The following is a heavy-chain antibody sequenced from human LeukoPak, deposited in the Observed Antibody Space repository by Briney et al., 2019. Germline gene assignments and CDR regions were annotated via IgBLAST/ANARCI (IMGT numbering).Heavy chain of an antibody. V-gene: IGHV4-34*01. CDR1: GGSFSGYY. CDR3: ASRGKYYDSSGESDY. Sequence: SETLSLTCAVYGGSFSGYYWSWIRQPPGKGLEWIGEINHSGGTNYNPSLKSRVTISVDTSKNQFSLKLSSVTAADTAVYYCASRGKYYDSSGESDYWGQGTLVTVSS. CDR2: INHSGGT. J-gene: IGHJ4*02. D-gene: IGHD3-22*01.